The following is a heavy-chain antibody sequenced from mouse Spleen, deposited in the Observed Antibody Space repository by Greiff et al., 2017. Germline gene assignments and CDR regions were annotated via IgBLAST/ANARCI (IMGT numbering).Heavy chain of an antibody. CDR2: INPYNGGT. CDR3: ARSGVGTWFAY. Sequence: VQLQQSGPVLVKPGASVKMSCKASGYTFTDYYMNWVKQSHGKSLEWIGVINPYNGGTSYNQKFKGKATLTVDKSSSTAYMELNSLTSEDSAVYYCARSGVGTWFAYWGQGTLVTVSA. CDR1: GYTFTDYY. J-gene: IGHJ3*01. D-gene: IGHD1-1*02. V-gene: IGHV1-19*01.